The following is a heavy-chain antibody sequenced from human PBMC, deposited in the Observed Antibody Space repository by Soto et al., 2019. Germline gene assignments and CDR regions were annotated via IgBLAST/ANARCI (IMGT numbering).Heavy chain of an antibody. J-gene: IGHJ5*02. V-gene: IGHV3-21*06. D-gene: IGHD6-6*01. CDR3: ASDAGGGSSSGGWFDP. Sequence: EVQLVESGGGLVKPGGSLRLSCAASGFTFSSFTMNWVRQAPGKGLEWVSAISSNSAYIYYANSVKGRFTISRDNAKISMYRQMNSLRAEDTAVYYCASDAGGGSSSGGWFDPWGQGTLVTVSS. CDR2: ISSNSAYI. CDR1: GFTFSSFT.